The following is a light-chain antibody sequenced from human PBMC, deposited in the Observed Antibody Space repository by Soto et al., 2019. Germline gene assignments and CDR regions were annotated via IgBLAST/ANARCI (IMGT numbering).Light chain of an antibody. V-gene: IGKV3-11*01. CDR2: DAS. CDR1: QSVSNY. CDR3: QQRRNWPPIT. J-gene: IGKJ5*01. Sequence: EIVLTQSPATLSLSPGERATLSCRASQSVSNYLAWYRQKPGQAPSLLIYDASNRAPGIPARFSGSGSGTDFTLTISSLEPEDFAVYYCQQRRNWPPITFGQGTRLEIK.